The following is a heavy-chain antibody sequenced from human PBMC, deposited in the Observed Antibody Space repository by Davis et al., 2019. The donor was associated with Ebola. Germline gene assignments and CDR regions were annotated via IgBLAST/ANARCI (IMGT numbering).Heavy chain of an antibody. D-gene: IGHD3-9*01. J-gene: IGHJ4*02. Sequence: PSETLSLTCTVSGISVKTYTWSWIRQSPGKRLEWIGHIFTIGAAGTEYNPSLKSRVSISIDTTNNQISLKLASVTAADTAIYYCARQLGSWFAPDNWGQGTLVTVSS. CDR2: IFTIGAAGT. CDR3: ARQLGSWFAPDN. V-gene: IGHV4-4*09. CDR1: GISVKTYT.